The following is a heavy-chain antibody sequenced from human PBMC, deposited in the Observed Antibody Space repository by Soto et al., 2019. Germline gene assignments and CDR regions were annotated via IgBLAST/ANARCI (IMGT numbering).Heavy chain of an antibody. CDR3: APGIAAAGTGY. Sequence: EVQLVESGGGLVQPGGSLKLSCAASGFTFSGSAMHWVRQASGKGLEWVGRIRSKANSYATAYAASVKGRFTISRDDSKNTAYLQMNSLKTEDTAVYYCAPGIAAAGTGYWGQGTLVTVSS. CDR1: GFTFSGSA. CDR2: IRSKANSYAT. V-gene: IGHV3-73*02. J-gene: IGHJ4*02. D-gene: IGHD6-13*01.